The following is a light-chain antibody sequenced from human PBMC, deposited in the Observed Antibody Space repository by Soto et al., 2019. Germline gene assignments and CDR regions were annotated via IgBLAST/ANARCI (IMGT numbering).Light chain of an antibody. Sequence: QTVVTQSPSASASLGASVRLTCTLSSGHSSYAIAWHQQQPEKRPRYLMKVDSDGSHIKGDGIPDRFSGSSSGAERYLTISGLQSEDEADYYCQTWGTGTWVFGGGTKLTVL. V-gene: IGLV4-69*01. J-gene: IGLJ3*02. CDR2: VDSDGSH. CDR3: QTWGTGTWV. CDR1: SGHSSYA.